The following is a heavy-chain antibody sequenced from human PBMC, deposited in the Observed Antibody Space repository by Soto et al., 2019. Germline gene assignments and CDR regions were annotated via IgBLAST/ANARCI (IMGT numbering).Heavy chain of an antibody. CDR2: INHSGST. D-gene: IGHD5-12*01. CDR1: GRSFSGYY. J-gene: IGHJ5*02. Sequence: SETLGLTCAIYGRSFSGYYWGWIRHPLGKGLEWIGEINHSGSTNYSPSLKSRVTISVDTSKNQFSLKLSSVTAADTAVYYCARGRMARWLKNWFDPWGQGTMVTVSS. V-gene: IGHV4-34*01. CDR3: ARGRMARWLKNWFDP.